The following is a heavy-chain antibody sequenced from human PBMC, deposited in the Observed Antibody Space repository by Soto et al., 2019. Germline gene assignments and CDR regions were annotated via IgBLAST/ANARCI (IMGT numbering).Heavy chain of an antibody. V-gene: IGHV1-3*01. CDR1: GCTFTSYA. J-gene: IGHJ6*01. D-gene: IGHD2-2*01. Sequence: GASVKVSCKASGCTFTSYAMHWVRPAPGRRLEWMGWINAGNGNTKYSQKFQGRVTITRETSASTAYMELSSLRSEDTAVYYCARWVNIVVVTAANTYYGMDVWGQGTTVTVSS. CDR2: INAGNGNT. CDR3: ARWVNIVVVTAANTYYGMDV.